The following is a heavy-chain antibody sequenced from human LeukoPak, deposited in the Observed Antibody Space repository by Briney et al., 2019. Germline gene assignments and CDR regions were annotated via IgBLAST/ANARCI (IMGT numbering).Heavy chain of an antibody. V-gene: IGHV4-59*01. CDR3: ARNYYMDV. Sequence: SETLSLTRTVSVGSISSYYWNWIPQPPRKGLEWIGYIYYSGSTNYNPSLKSRVTISVDTSKNQFSLKLSSVTAADTAVYYCARNYYMDVWGKGTTVTVSS. CDR2: IYYSGST. J-gene: IGHJ6*03. CDR1: VGSISSYY.